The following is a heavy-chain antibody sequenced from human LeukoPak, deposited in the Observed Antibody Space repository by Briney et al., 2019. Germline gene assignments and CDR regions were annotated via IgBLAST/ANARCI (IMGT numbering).Heavy chain of an antibody. Sequence: ASVKVSCKASGYTLTELSVHWVRQAPGKGLEWMGNFDPKDGDTIYAQRFQGRVTMSEDTSTHTAYMELSRLRSDDTAVYYCARDYGIYYYDSSVYADDYWGQGTLVTVSS. V-gene: IGHV1-24*01. CDR2: FDPKDGDT. D-gene: IGHD3-22*01. J-gene: IGHJ4*02. CDR3: ARDYGIYYYDSSVYADDY. CDR1: GYTLTELS.